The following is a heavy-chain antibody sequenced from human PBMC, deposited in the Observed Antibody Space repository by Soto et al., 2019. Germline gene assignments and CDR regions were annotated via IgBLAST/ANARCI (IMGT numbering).Heavy chain of an antibody. D-gene: IGHD3-10*01. Sequence: ASVKVSCKASGYTFTSYGISWVRQAPGQGLEWMGWISAYNGNTNYAQKLQGRVTMTADTSTSTAYMEPRSLRSDDTAGYYCARDSVQRDAVDIWGQGTMVTVSS. CDR1: GYTFTSYG. CDR2: ISAYNGNT. CDR3: ARDSVQRDAVDI. V-gene: IGHV1-18*01. J-gene: IGHJ3*02.